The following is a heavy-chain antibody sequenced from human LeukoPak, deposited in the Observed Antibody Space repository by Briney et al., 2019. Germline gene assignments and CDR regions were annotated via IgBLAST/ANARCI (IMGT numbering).Heavy chain of an antibody. D-gene: IGHD6-6*01. CDR2: IKQDGSTK. CDR3: ARIGYSSSSFDY. Sequence: GGSLRLSCAASEFTFSRYWMSWVRQAPGKGLEWVANIKQDGSTKYYLDSVKGRLTVSRDNAKNSVFLQINSLRAEDTAIYYCARIGYSSSSFDYWGQRTLVTVSS. J-gene: IGHJ4*02. V-gene: IGHV3-7*03. CDR1: EFTFSRYW.